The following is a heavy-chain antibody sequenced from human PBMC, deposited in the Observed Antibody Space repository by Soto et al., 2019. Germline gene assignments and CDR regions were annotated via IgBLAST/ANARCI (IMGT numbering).Heavy chain of an antibody. V-gene: IGHV3-48*02. CDR3: ARVGRGFCSSARCYTDGFDL. CDR2: ISPSNTTI. J-gene: IGHJ3*01. D-gene: IGHD2-2*01. Sequence: QLVESGGGLVQPGGSLRLSCAASGFTFSLYPMTWVRQAPGKGLEWLSYISPSNTTIYYADSVKGRFTISRDNAKDSLDLQMNGLRDDDTAVYDCARVGRGFCSSARCYTDGFDLWGQGTVVTVST. CDR1: GFTFSLYP.